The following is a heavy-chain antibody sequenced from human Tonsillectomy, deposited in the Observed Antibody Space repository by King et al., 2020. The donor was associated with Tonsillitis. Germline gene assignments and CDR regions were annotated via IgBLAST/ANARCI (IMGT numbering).Heavy chain of an antibody. J-gene: IGHJ4*02. CDR2: INSDGSST. Sequence: VQLVESGGGLVQPGGSLRLSCAASGFTFSSYWMHWVRQAPGKGLVWVSRINSDGSSTSYADSVKGRFTISRDNAKNTLYLQMNSLRAEDTAVYYCARGGGRGYSYGPPGYWGQGTLVTVSS. V-gene: IGHV3-74*01. D-gene: IGHD5-18*01. CDR1: GFTFSSYW. CDR3: ARGGGRGYSYGPPGY.